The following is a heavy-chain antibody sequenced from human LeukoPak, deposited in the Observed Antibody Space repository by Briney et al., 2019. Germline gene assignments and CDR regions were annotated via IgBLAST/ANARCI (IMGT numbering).Heavy chain of an antibody. D-gene: IGHD2-2*01. CDR1: GFTFSSYS. V-gene: IGHV3-23*01. CDR2: ISGSGGST. Sequence: PGRSLRLSCEGSGFTFSSYSMIWVRQAPGQGLEWVSAISGSGGSTFYAGSVRGRFTISRGHSKNTLYMQMNSVRAEDTAVYYCARAGSFDYCSSTSFYTSWGFDYWGQGSLVTVSS. CDR3: ARAGSFDYCSSTSFYTSWGFDY. J-gene: IGHJ4*02.